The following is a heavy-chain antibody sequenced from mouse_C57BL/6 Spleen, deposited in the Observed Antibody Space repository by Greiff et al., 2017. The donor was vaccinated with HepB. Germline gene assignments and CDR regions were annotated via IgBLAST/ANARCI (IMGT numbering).Heavy chain of an antibody. CDR1: GYAFSSSW. CDR2: IYPGDGDT. J-gene: IGHJ3*01. Sequence: QVQLKESGPELVKPGASVKISCKASGYAFSSSWMNWVKQRPGKGLEWIGRIYPGDGDTNYNGKFKGKATLTADNSSSTAYMQLSSLTSADSAVYFCARSTTVGCAYWGQGTLVTVSA. CDR3: ARSTTVGCAY. D-gene: IGHD1-1*01. V-gene: IGHV1-82*01.